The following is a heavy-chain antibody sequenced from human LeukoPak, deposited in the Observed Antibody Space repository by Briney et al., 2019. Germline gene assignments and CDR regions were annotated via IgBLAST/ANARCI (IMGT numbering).Heavy chain of an antibody. CDR1: GFTLTSYP. J-gene: IGHJ4*02. CDR2: ISGGGGST. V-gene: IGHV3-23*01. Sequence: GGSLRLSGSASGFTLTSYPMTWVRKARGKGLEWVSTISGGGGSTYYADSVKGRFTISRDNSKNTLYLQVNSLRAEDTAVYYCAKGGKWDVTPFDYWGQGTLVTVSS. D-gene: IGHD1-26*01. CDR3: AKGGKWDVTPFDY.